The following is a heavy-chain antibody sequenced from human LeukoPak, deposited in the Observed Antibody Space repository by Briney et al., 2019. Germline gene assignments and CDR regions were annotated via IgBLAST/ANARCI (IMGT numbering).Heavy chain of an antibody. CDR2: IYYSGST. J-gene: IGHJ4*02. D-gene: IGHD3-22*01. V-gene: IGHV4-34*01. Sequence: SETLSLTCAVYGGSFSGYYWGWIRQPPGKGLEWIGSIYYSGSTYYNPSLKSRVTISVDTSKNQFSLKLSSVTATDTAVYHCARDQYYYDSSGYLFDYWGQGTLVTVSS. CDR1: GGSFSGYY. CDR3: ARDQYYYDSSGYLFDY.